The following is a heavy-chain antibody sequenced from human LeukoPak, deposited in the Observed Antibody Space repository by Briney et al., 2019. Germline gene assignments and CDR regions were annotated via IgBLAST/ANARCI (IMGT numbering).Heavy chain of an antibody. CDR3: ARDKDWNFD. CDR2: IFHTGST. D-gene: IGHD1-7*01. Sequence: SETLSLTCAVSGDSISSSTNWWSWVRQPPGKGLEWIGEIFHTGSTNYNPSLKTRLTMSVDESKNHFSLRLGSVTAADTAIYYCARDKDWNFDWGQGTLVTVSS. V-gene: IGHV4-4*02. J-gene: IGHJ4*02. CDR1: GDSISSSTNW.